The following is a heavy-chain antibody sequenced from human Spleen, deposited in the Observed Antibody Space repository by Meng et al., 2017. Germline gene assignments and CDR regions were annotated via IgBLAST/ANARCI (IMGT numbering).Heavy chain of an antibody. D-gene: IGHD6-13*01. J-gene: IGHJ6*02. Sequence: SETLSLTCAVYGGSFSGYYWSWIRQPPGKGLEWIGEINHSGSTNYNPSLKSRVTISVDTSKNQFSLKLSSVTAADTAVYYCASLYSSSWSGYYYYGMDVWGQGNMVTVSS. CDR1: GGSFSGYY. CDR2: INHSGST. V-gene: IGHV4-34*01. CDR3: ASLYSSSWSGYYYYGMDV.